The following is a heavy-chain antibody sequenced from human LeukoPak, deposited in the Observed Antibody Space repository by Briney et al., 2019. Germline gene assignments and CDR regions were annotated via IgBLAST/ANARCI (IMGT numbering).Heavy chain of an antibody. CDR1: GFTFSSYS. J-gene: IGHJ6*02. CDR3: ARAPLRSGMDV. CDR2: ISSSGSTI. D-gene: IGHD4-17*01. Sequence: GGSLRLSCAASGFTFSSYSMNWVRQAPGKGLEWVSYISSSGSTIYYADSVKGRFTVSRDNAKNSLYLQMNSLRAEDTAVYYCARAPLRSGMDVWGQGTTVTVSS. V-gene: IGHV3-48*04.